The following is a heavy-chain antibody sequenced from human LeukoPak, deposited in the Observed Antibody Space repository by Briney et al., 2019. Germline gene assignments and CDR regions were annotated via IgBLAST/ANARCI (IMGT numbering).Heavy chain of an antibody. CDR1: GGTFSSYA. CDR2: IIPICGTA. V-gene: IGHV1-69*01. D-gene: IGHD2-2*01. Sequence: ASVKVSCNASGGTFSSYAISWVRQAPGQGLEWMGGIIPICGTANYAQKFQGRVTITADESTSTAYMELSSLRSEDTAVYYCARDGPPLYCSSTSCPYQWDYWGQGTLVTVSS. J-gene: IGHJ4*02. CDR3: ARDGPPLYCSSTSCPYQWDY.